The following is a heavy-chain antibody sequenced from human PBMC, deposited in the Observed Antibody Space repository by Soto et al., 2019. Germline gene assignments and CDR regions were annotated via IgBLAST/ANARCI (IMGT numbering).Heavy chain of an antibody. CDR2: IYYSGST. CDR3: ASQYYDFWSGYYYFDX. J-gene: IGHJ4*02. V-gene: IGHV4-39*01. D-gene: IGHD3-3*01. CDR1: GGSISSSSYY. Sequence: SETLSLTCTVSGGSISSSSYYWGWIRQPPGKGLEWIGSIYYSGSTYYNPSLKSRVTISVDTSKNQFSLKLSSVTAADTAVYYCASQYYDFWSGYYYFDXWGQGTLVTVSX.